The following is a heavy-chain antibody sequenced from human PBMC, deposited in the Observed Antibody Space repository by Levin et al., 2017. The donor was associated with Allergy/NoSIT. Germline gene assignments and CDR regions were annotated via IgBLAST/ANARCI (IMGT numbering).Heavy chain of an antibody. CDR3: ARDQSSSSWYFI. J-gene: IGHJ4*02. Sequence: GESLKISCAASGFTFSNYWMHWVRQAPGKGLVWVSRINSDGSSTSYADSVKGRFTISRDNAKNTLYLQMNSLRAEDTAVYYCARDQSSSSWYFIWGQGTLVTVSS. D-gene: IGHD6-13*01. CDR2: INSDGSST. CDR1: GFTFSNYW. V-gene: IGHV3-74*01.